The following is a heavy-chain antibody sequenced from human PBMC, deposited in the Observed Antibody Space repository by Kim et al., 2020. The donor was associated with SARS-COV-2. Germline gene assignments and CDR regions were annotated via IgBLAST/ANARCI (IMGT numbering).Heavy chain of an antibody. CDR3: ARGGILGGYYGMDV. Sequence: GGSLRLSCAASGFTVSTNYMNWVRQAPGKGLEWVSIIYTGGTTDYADSVKGRFTISRDNFKNTIFLQMNSLRAEDTAADYCARGGILGGYYGMDVWGQGTTVTVSS. D-gene: IGHD7-27*01. CDR1: GFTVSTNY. V-gene: IGHV3-53*01. CDR2: IYTGGTT. J-gene: IGHJ6*02.